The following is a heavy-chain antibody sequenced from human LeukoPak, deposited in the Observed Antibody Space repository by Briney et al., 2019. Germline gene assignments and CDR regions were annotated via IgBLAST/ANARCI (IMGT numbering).Heavy chain of an antibody. J-gene: IGHJ4*02. CDR3: VKRDGYKYDY. D-gene: IGHD5-24*01. Sequence: PGGSLRLSCSASGFTFISYTMHWVRQAPGKGLEYVSAISGSGDITKYADSVKGRFTISRDNSKNTLHLQMSSLRAEDTAVYYCVKRDGYKYDYWGQGTLVTVSS. CDR1: GFTFISYT. V-gene: IGHV3-64D*06. CDR2: ISGSGDIT.